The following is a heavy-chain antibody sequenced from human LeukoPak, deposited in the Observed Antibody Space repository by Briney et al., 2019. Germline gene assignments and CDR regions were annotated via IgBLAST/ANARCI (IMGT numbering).Heavy chain of an antibody. V-gene: IGHV3-33*01. CDR1: GFPFRSYG. CDR3: ARDSLGATIAGDY. Sequence: PGRSLRLSCAASGFPFRSYGMHWVRQAPGKGLEWLSIIWYDGSDKYYADSVKGRFTISRDNAKNSLYLQMNSLRAEDTAVYYCARDSLGATIAGDYWGRGTLVTVSS. J-gene: IGHJ4*02. D-gene: IGHD1-26*01. CDR2: IWYDGSDK.